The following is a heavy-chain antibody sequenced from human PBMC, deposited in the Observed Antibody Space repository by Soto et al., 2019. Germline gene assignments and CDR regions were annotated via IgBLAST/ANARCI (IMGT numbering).Heavy chain of an antibody. CDR3: TFNVHGLYYMDV. D-gene: IGHD6-6*01. J-gene: IGHJ6*03. CDR1: GFTFSDSI. Sequence: EVQLVESGGGLVQPGGCLKLSCAACGFTFSDSIISWVRQASGKGLEWVGRIRSKATSYATAYAASMKGRFTISRDDSKRTAFLQMYSLETEDAAVYYCTFNVHGLYYMDVWGKGTTVTVSS. V-gene: IGHV3-73*01. CDR2: IRSKATSYAT.